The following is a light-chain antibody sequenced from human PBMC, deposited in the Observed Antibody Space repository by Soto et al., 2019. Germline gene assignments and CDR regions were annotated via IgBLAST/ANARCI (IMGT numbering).Light chain of an antibody. CDR2: DAS. Sequence: EIVLTQSPSTLSLSPGDRATLSCRASQSVSSYLAWYQQKPGQAPRLLIYDASNRANGIPARFSGSGSWTDFTLTISSLEPEDFAGYYCQQRSNWRVTFGQGTRLEIK. V-gene: IGKV3-11*01. CDR1: QSVSSY. J-gene: IGKJ5*01. CDR3: QQRSNWRVT.